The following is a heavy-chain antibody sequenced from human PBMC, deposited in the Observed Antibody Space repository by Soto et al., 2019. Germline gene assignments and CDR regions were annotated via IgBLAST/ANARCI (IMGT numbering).Heavy chain of an antibody. CDR1: GFTCSHYW. CDR3: ASTILIRYFDN. Sequence: WWSLRRSCVASGFTCSHYWMSWFRQAPGKGLEWVAFVDQDGGETHYADSVKGRFTVSRDNAKSLVFLEMESVRVEDTAIYFCASTILIRYFDNWGQGTQVTVSS. D-gene: IGHD3-3*02. CDR2: VDQDGGET. V-gene: IGHV3-7*03. J-gene: IGHJ4*02.